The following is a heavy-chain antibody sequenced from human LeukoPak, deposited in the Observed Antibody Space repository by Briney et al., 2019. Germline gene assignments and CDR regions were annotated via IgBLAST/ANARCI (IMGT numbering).Heavy chain of an antibody. J-gene: IGHJ5*02. Sequence: GGSLRLSCAASGFTFSTSGMHWVRQAPGKGLEWVAFIRYDGSNKYYADSVKGRFTISRDNSKNTLYLQMNSLRAEDTAVYYCARGYCSSTSCWGPWFDPWGQGTLVTVSS. CDR1: GFTFSTSG. V-gene: IGHV3-30*02. D-gene: IGHD2-2*01. CDR3: ARGYCSSTSCWGPWFDP. CDR2: IRYDGSNK.